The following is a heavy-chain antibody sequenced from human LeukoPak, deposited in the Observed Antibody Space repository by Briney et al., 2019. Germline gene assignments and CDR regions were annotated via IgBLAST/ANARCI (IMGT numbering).Heavy chain of an antibody. D-gene: IGHD2-15*01. Sequence: ASVKVSCKASGYTFTGYYMHWVRQAPGQGLEWMGWINPNSGGTNYAQKFQGRVTMTRDTSISTAYMELSRLRSDDTAVYYCASAYCSGGSCCSAKRQGGENFDYWGQGTLVTVSS. V-gene: IGHV1-2*02. CDR1: GYTFTGYY. CDR3: ASAYCSGGSCCSAKRQGGENFDY. J-gene: IGHJ4*02. CDR2: INPNSGGT.